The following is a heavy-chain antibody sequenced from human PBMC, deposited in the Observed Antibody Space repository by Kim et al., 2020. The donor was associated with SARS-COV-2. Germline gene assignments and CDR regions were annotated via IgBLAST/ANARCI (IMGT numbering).Heavy chain of an antibody. CDR3: ARVGIAVAGPNWFDP. D-gene: IGHD6-19*01. CDR2: MNPNSGNT. Sequence: ASVKVSCKASGYTFTTYDINWVRQATGQGLEWMGWMNPNSGNTGYAQKFQGRVTMTRNTSISTAYMELSSLRSEDTAVYYCARVGIAVAGPNWFDPWGQGTLVTVSS. CDR1: GYTFTTYD. J-gene: IGHJ5*02. V-gene: IGHV1-8*01.